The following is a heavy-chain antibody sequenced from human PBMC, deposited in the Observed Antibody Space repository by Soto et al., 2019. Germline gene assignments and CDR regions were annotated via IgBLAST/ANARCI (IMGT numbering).Heavy chain of an antibody. D-gene: IGHD2-21*02. CDR2: TRNKANSYPT. CDR1: GFHFSDHY. CDR3: ATGHQVVTAKYYYYNGMDV. J-gene: IGHJ6*02. Sequence: EVQLVESVGVLVQPGCSLRLSCAASGFHFSDHYLDLVRQAPGQGLEWVGRTRNKANSYPTEYSASVKGSFTISRDASTNSLYLQMNSLKTEDTAVYYCATGHQVVTAKYYYYNGMDVWGQGTTVTVS. V-gene: IGHV3-72*01.